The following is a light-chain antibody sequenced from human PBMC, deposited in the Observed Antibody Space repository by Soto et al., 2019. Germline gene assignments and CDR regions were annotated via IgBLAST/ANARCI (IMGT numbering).Light chain of an antibody. V-gene: IGKV3-20*01. Sequence: EIVLTHSPDTLSLSPGERATLSCRASLTVTNNYLAWYQQKAGQAPRLVNYDASTRATGIPDRFSASGSGTDFTLTISRLEPEDFAVYFCQQYASAPLTFGQGTKVEVK. CDR3: QQYASAPLT. CDR1: LTVTNNY. J-gene: IGKJ1*01. CDR2: DAS.